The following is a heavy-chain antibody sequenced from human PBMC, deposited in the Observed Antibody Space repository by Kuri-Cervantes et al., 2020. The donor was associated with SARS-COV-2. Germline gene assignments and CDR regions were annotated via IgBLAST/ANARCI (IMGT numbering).Heavy chain of an antibody. CDR1: GGSISSGDYY. D-gene: IGHD3-9*01. V-gene: IGHV4-30-4*08. Sequence: LRLSCTVSGGSISSGDYYWSWIRQPPGKGLEWIGYIYYSGSTYYNPSLKSRVTISVDRSKNQFSLKLSSVTAADTAVYYCASYFDWSSYYFDYWGQGTLVTVSS. CDR2: IYYSGST. J-gene: IGHJ4*02. CDR3: ASYFDWSSYYFDY.